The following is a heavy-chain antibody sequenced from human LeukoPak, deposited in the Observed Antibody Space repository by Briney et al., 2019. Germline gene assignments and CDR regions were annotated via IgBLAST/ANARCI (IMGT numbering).Heavy chain of an antibody. Sequence: SQTLSLTCTVSGGSISSGDYYWSWIRQPPGKGLEWIGYIYYSGSTYYSPSLKSRVTISVDTSKNQFSLKLSSVTAADTAVYYCARAPTIMITFGEWGQGTLVTVSS. CDR1: GGSISSGDYY. J-gene: IGHJ4*02. D-gene: IGHD3-16*01. CDR3: ARAPTIMITFGE. CDR2: IYYSGST. V-gene: IGHV4-30-4*01.